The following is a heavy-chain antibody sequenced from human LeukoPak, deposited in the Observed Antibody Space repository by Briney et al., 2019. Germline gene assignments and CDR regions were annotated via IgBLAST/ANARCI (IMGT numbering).Heavy chain of an antibody. CDR2: IRYDETNT. CDR1: GFSFSTYG. CDR3: SKELNKGARGDY. Sequence: PGRSLRLSCAASGFSFSTYGMHWVRQAPGKGLEWVALIRYDETNTYYADSVKGRFTISRDNSKNTLYLQMSSLRAEDTAVYYFSKELNKGARGDYWGQGTLVTGSS. J-gene: IGHJ4*02. V-gene: IGHV3-33*06. D-gene: IGHD2/OR15-2a*01.